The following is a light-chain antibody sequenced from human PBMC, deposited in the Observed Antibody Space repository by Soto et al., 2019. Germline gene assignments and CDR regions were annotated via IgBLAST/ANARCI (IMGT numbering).Light chain of an antibody. J-gene: IGKJ4*01. V-gene: IGKV1-27*01. CDR2: AAS. CDR1: QGIGVY. Sequence: DIQMTQSPSSLSASLGDRVTITCRASQGIGVYLAWFQQKPGNAPKLLIYAASTLQSGVPSRFSGSGSGTDFTLTVSSLQPGDVATYYCQKYNRAPLTFGGGTRVEIK. CDR3: QKYNRAPLT.